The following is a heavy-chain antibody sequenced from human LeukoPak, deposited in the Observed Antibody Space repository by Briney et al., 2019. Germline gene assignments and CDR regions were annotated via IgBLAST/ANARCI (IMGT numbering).Heavy chain of an antibody. CDR3: ATVHHPAPHYYDSSGYFY. CDR2: FDPEDGET. Sequence: ASVKVSCKVSGYTLTELSMHWVRQAPGKGLEWMGGFDPEDGETIYAQKFQGRVTMTEDTSTDTAYMELSSLRSEDTAVYYCATVHHPAPHYYDSSGYFYWGQGTLVTVSS. D-gene: IGHD3-22*01. CDR1: GYTLTELS. V-gene: IGHV1-24*01. J-gene: IGHJ4*02.